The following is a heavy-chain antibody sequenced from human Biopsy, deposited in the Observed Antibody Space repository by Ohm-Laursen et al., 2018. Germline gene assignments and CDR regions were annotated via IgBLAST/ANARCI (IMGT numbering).Heavy chain of an antibody. CDR1: GDSLSSYY. V-gene: IGHV4-59*01. CDR2: VSYTGST. Sequence: GTLSLTCTVSGDSLSSYYWSWIRQPPGKGLEWIGYVSYTGSTDYNPSLQSRVPISVDTSKDHFSLRLRSVTPADTAIYYCARDRGYYSDRTVPGYFDLWGRGTLVTVSS. D-gene: IGHD3-22*01. CDR3: ARDRGYYSDRTVPGYFDL. J-gene: IGHJ2*01.